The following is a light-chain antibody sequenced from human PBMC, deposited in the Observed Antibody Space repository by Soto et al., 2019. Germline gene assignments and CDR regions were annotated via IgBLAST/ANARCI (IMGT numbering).Light chain of an antibody. CDR3: HQDNGWPRK. CDR1: QNISRS. V-gene: IGKV3-15*01. J-gene: IGKJ1*01. CDR2: GTS. Sequence: TQTLNTLSSSPFYLSTISFRASQNISRSLAWYQQKPGQGPSLLIYGTSTRAGGVPARFSGGGSGTEFTLTITTLQSEDFAVYYCHQDNGWPRKFGQGTNVEI.